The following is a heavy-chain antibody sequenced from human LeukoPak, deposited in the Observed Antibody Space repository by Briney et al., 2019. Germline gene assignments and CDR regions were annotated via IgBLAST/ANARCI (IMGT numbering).Heavy chain of an antibody. CDR2: IDSDKGNT. J-gene: IGHJ4*02. CDR3: ARAGGYCGRISCPYYFDY. Sequence: EASVKVSCKASGYTFTNYYIHWVRQAPGQRLEWMGWIDSDKGNTKYSQEFQGRVTFTRDTSASTAYMELSSLRSEDTAVYYCARAGGYCGRISCPYYFDYWGQGSLVAVSS. D-gene: IGHD2-15*01. CDR1: GYTFTNYY. V-gene: IGHV1-3*03.